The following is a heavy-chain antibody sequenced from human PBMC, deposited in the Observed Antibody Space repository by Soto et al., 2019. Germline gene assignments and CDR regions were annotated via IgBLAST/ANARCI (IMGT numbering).Heavy chain of an antibody. J-gene: IGHJ6*02. CDR2: ISGSGGSGRG. V-gene: IGHV3-23*01. D-gene: IGHD2-2*01. CDR3: AKERFVYDFGIVPAATLIGMAV. CDR1: GFSFRKYA. Sequence: EVQLLESGGGLVQPGGSLRLSCVGSGFSFRKYAMNWVRQAPGKGLEWVSGISGSGGSGRGFYADPVKGRFTISRDNSKNTLYLEMNSLSAEDTGVYYCAKERFVYDFGIVPAATLIGMAVWGQGTTVTVSS.